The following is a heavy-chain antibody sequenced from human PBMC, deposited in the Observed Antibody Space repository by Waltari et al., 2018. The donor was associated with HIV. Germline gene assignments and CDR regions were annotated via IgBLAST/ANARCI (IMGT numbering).Heavy chain of an antibody. CDR3: VKDGASTIFGVLNGMDV. J-gene: IGHJ6*02. D-gene: IGHD3-3*01. CDR2: ISWNSGDI. Sequence: EVQLVESGGGSVQHGRSLRLPCTASGSTLDDNAIQLVRQPPGKGLEWVSGISWNSGDIAYADSVKGRFTISRDNTKNSLFLQMNSVRVEDTALYYCVKDGASTIFGVLNGMDVWGQGTTVTVSS. V-gene: IGHV3-9*01. CDR1: GSTLDDNA.